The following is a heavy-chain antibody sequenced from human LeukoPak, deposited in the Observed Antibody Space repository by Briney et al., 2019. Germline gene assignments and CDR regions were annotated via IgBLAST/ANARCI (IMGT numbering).Heavy chain of an antibody. CDR2: IYHDGRI. Sequence: PSETLSLTCTASGYSITNGYYWGWIRQPPGKGLEWIGSIYHDGRIDYNPSLKSRVTISRDTSNDQFSLKLSSVTAADTAVYYCARRRIYYYYYMDVWGKGTTVTISS. CDR3: ARRRIYYYYYMDV. J-gene: IGHJ6*03. V-gene: IGHV4-38-2*02. CDR1: GYSITNGYY.